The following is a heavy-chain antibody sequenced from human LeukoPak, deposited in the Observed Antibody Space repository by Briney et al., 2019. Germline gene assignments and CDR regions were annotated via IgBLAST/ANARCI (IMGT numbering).Heavy chain of an antibody. CDR2: ISAYNGNT. CDR3: ARRRITMVRGVTINWFDP. V-gene: IGHV1-18*01. Sequence: GASVKVSCKASGYTFTSYGISWVRQAPGQGLEWMGWISAYNGNTNYAQKLQGRVTMTTDTSTSTAYMELRSLRSDDTAVYFCARRRITMVRGVTINWFDPWGQGTLVIVSS. J-gene: IGHJ5*02. CDR1: GYTFTSYG. D-gene: IGHD3-10*01.